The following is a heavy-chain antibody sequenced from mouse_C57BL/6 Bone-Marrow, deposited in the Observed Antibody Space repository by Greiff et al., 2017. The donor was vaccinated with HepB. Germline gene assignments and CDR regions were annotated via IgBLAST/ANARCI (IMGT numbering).Heavy chain of an antibody. D-gene: IGHD4-1*01. J-gene: IGHJ2*01. Sequence: VQLQQSGPELVKPGASVKISCKASGYTFTDYYMNWVKQSHGKSLEWIGDINPNNGGTSYNQKFKGKATLTVDKSSSTAYMELRSLTSEDSAVYYCARYPLTLDYWGQGTTLTVSS. CDR1: GYTFTDYY. V-gene: IGHV1-26*01. CDR2: INPNNGGT. CDR3: ARYPLTLDY.